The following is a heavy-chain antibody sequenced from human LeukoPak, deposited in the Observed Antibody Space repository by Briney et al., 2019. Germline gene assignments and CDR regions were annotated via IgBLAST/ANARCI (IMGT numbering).Heavy chain of an antibody. V-gene: IGHV1-2*02. J-gene: IGHJ6*02. Sequence: ASVKVSCKASGYTFTGYYMHWVRQAPGQGLEWMGWINPNSGGTNYAQKFQGRVTMTRDTSINTAYMELSRLRSDDTAVYYCARSSPGYYPYYYYGMDVWGQGTTVTVSS. CDR2: INPNSGGT. D-gene: IGHD3-9*01. CDR3: ARSSPGYYPYYYYGMDV. CDR1: GYTFTGYY.